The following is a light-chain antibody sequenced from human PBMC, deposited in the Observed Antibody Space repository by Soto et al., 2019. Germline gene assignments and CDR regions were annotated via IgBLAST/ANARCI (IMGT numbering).Light chain of an antibody. V-gene: IGKV3-15*01. Sequence: EIVMTQSPATLSVSQEERATLSCRASQSVSSTLAWYQQKPGQAPRLLIYGASTRATGIPARFSGSGSGTEFTLTISSLQSEDFATYYCQQANSFPLTFGGGTKVEIK. CDR2: GAS. J-gene: IGKJ4*01. CDR1: QSVSST. CDR3: QQANSFPLT.